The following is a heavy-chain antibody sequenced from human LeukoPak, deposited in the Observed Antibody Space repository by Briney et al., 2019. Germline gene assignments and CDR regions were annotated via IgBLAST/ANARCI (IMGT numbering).Heavy chain of an antibody. CDR1: GGSISSYY. D-gene: IGHD3-3*01. J-gene: IGHJ5*02. V-gene: IGHV4-59*01. CDR3: ARCGVTDFWSGCYTGRWGYNWFDP. CDR2: IYYSGST. Sequence: PSETLSLTCTVSGGSISSYYWSWIRQPPGKGLEWIGYIYYSGSTNYNPSLKSRVTISVDTSKNQFSLKLSSVTAADTAVYYCARCGVTDFWSGCYTGRWGYNWFDPWGQGTLVTVSS.